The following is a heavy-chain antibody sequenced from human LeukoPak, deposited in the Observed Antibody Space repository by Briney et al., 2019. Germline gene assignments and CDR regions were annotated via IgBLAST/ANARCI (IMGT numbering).Heavy chain of an antibody. CDR3: ARAPGYSGYDWDY. D-gene: IGHD5-12*01. CDR1: GFTFSSSA. V-gene: IGHV3-23*01. J-gene: IGHJ4*02. Sequence: PGGSLRLSCAASGFTFSSSAMSWVRQAPGKGLEWVSGISGSGGSTYYADSVKGRFTISRDNSKNTLYLQMNSLRAEDTALYYFARAPGYSGYDWDYWGQGTLVTVSS. CDR2: ISGSGGST.